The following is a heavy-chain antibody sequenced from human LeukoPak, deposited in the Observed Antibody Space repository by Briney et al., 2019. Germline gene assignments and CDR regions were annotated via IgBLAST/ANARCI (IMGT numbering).Heavy chain of an antibody. CDR1: SSSIRSEYY. D-gene: IGHD3-22*01. V-gene: IGHV4-38-2*01. J-gene: IGHJ4*02. CDR3: ARGGTGSGYFF. Sequence: SETLSLTCAGSSSSIRSEYYWDWIRQPPGKGLEWIGSIYDNGSTYFNPSLKSRVTISVDTSKKQFSLNVRSVTAADTAMYYCARGGTGSGYFFWGQGMLVTVSS. CDR2: IYDNGST.